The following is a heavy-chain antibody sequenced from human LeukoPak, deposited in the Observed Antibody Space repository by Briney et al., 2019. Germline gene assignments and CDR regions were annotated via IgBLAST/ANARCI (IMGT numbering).Heavy chain of an antibody. CDR1: GFTFSNYG. CDR2: ISYDGSNK. Sequence: GGSLRLSCAASGFTFSNYGIHWVRQAPGKGLEWVAVISYDGSNKYYAESVKGRFTISRDNSKNTLYLQMNSLRAEDTAVYYCAKGYGFDSSGAEHYFENWGQGILVTVSS. CDR3: AKGYGFDSSGAEHYFEN. D-gene: IGHD3-22*01. V-gene: IGHV3-30*18. J-gene: IGHJ4*02.